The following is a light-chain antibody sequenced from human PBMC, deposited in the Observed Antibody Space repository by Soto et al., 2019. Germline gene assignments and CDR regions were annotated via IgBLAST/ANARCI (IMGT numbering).Light chain of an antibody. V-gene: IGKV3-20*01. CDR1: QSVSSSY. CDR2: GAS. CDR3: HQYDRSPPWT. J-gene: IGKJ1*01. Sequence: EIVLTQSPGTLSLSPGERATLSCRASQSVSSSYLAWYQQKPGQAPRLLIYGASSRATGIPDRFSGSGSETHFTLSISRLEPEDFAVYYCHQYDRSPPWTFRQGTKVEIK.